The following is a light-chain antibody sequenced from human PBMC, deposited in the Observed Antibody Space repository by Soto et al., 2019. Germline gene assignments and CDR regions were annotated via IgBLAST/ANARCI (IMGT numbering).Light chain of an antibody. V-gene: IGKV3-15*01. Sequence: VMTQSPATLSVSPGERATLSCRASETVATNLAWYQQKPGQAPRLLISGASTRAAGMSDRFRGSGSGTEFTLTISSLRSEDSAIYYCQQYFEWPPMTFGQGTKVEI. CDR1: ETVATN. CDR2: GAS. CDR3: QQYFEWPPMT. J-gene: IGKJ1*01.